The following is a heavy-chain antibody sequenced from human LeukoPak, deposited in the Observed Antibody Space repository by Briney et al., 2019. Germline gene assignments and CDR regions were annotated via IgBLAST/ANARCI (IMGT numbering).Heavy chain of an antibody. CDR2: ISYDGSHK. D-gene: IGHD4-17*01. CDR1: GFTFTTYV. CDR3: AKGLRSDYGDYGPLFDY. Sequence: GGSLRLSCAASGFTFTTYVMHWVRQAPGKGLEWVAVISYDGSHKYYADSVKGRFTISRDNSKNTLYLQMNSLRPEDTAVYYYAKGLRSDYGDYGPLFDYWGQGTLVTVSS. J-gene: IGHJ4*02. V-gene: IGHV3-30*18.